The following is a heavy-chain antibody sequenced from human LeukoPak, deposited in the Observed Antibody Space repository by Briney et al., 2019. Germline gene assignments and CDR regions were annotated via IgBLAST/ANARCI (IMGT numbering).Heavy chain of an antibody. J-gene: IGHJ4*02. CDR2: MYYSGST. CDR1: GGSISSSSYY. CDR3: ARIYSFGYNRYFDY. V-gene: IGHV4-39*07. D-gene: IGHD5-18*01. Sequence: SETLSLTCTVSGGSISSSSYYWGWIRQPPGKGLEWIGSMYYSGSTYYNPFLKSRVTISVDTSKNQFSLKLSSVTAADTAVYYCARIYSFGYNRYFDYWGQGTLVTVSS.